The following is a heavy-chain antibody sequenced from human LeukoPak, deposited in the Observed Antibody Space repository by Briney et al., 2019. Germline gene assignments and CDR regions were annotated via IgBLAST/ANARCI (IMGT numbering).Heavy chain of an antibody. CDR2: MNIDGSEK. J-gene: IGHJ4*02. Sequence: GGSLRLSCAASGFTFSNYSMGWVRQAPGKRLEWVANMNIDGSEKYYADSVKGRFSISRDSARNSVYLQMASLRVEDTAVYYCARDPVEWELLLDYWGQGTLVTVSS. V-gene: IGHV3-7*01. D-gene: IGHD1-26*01. CDR1: GFTFSNYS. CDR3: ARDPVEWELLLDY.